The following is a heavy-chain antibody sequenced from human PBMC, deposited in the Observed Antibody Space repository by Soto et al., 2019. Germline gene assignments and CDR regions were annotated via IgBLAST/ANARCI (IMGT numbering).Heavy chain of an antibody. CDR1: GGSFSGYY. Sequence: QVQLQQWGAGLLKPSETLSVTCAVYGGSFSGYYWSWIRQPPGEGLEWIGEIGHSGGTVYNPSFEGRVAISEDSSNNQFSLKLNSVTAADTAVYYCARHGGYYFDYWGQGAPVTVSS. V-gene: IGHV4-34*01. CDR3: ARHGGYYFDY. J-gene: IGHJ4*02. D-gene: IGHD3-16*01. CDR2: IGHSGGT.